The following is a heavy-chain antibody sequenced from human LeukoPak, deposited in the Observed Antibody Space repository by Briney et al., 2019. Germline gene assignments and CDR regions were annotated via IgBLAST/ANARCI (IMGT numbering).Heavy chain of an antibody. CDR3: ARLPLGAFAEFLNFDY. J-gene: IGHJ4*02. CDR2: INHSGST. V-gene: IGHV4-34*01. CDR1: GGSFSAYY. D-gene: IGHD3-10*01. Sequence: SETLSLTCGVYGGSFSAYYWSWIRQPPGKGLEWMGDINHSGSTKYNPSLMSRVAISVDSSKNHFSLNLRSVTAADTAVYYCARLPLGAFAEFLNFDYWGQGIPVTVSS.